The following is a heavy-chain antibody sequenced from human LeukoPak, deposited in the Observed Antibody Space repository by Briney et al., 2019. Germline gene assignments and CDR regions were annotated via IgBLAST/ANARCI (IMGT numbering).Heavy chain of an antibody. CDR2: INHSGST. D-gene: IGHD6-13*01. CDR3: ASGPGAAAGTGNWFDP. Sequence: SETLSLTRAVYGGSFSGYYWSWIRQPPGKGLEWIGEINHSGSTNYNPSLKSRVTISVDTSKNQFSLKLSSVTAADTAVYYCASGPGAAAGTGNWFDPWGQGTLVTVSS. J-gene: IGHJ5*02. V-gene: IGHV4-34*01. CDR1: GGSFSGYY.